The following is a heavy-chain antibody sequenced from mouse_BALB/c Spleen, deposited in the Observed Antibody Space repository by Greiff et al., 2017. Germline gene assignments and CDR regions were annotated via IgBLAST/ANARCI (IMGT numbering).Heavy chain of an antibody. V-gene: IGHV1-63*01. J-gene: IGHJ3*01. Sequence: QVQLKESGAELVGPGTSVKISCKASGYAFTNYWLGWVKQSPGQGLEWIGDIYPGSGNTYYNEKFKGKATLTANKSWSTAYMQISSLTSEDSAVYFCARKGDYRAAWFAYWGQGTLVTVSA. CDR1: GYAFTNYW. CDR3: ARKGDYRAAWFAY. CDR2: IYPGSGNT. D-gene: IGHD2-14*01.